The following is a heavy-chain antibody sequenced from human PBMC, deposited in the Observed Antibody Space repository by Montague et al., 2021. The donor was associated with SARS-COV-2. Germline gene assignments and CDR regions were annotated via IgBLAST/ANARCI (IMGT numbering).Heavy chain of an antibody. D-gene: IGHD3-9*01. CDR1: GGSINSGSYY. Sequence: TLSLTSTVSGGSINSGSYYWGWIRQAAGKGLEWIGRISTSGTTKYNTSLKSRVTISVETSQNQFSLKMYSVTAADTAVYYCARDTRTNFAYYDILAGDYYDYGIDVWGQGTTVTVSS. J-gene: IGHJ6*02. CDR3: ARDTRTNFAYYDILAGDYYDYGIDV. V-gene: IGHV4-61*02. CDR2: ISTSGTT.